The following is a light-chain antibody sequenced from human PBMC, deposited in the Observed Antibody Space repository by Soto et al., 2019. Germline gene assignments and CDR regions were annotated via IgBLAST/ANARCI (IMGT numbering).Light chain of an antibody. Sequence: QSALTQPASVSGSPGQSITISCTGTSSDGGGYIYVSWYQQHPGKAPKLMIYDVTRRPSGVSYRFSGSKSCNTASLTISGLQAEDEADYYCSSYTTSSSYVFGTGTKVTVL. V-gene: IGLV2-14*01. J-gene: IGLJ1*01. CDR2: DVT. CDR1: SSDGGGYIY. CDR3: SSYTTSSSYV.